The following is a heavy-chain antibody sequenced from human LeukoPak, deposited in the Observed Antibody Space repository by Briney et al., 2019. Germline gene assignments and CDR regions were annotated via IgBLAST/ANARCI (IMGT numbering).Heavy chain of an antibody. D-gene: IGHD6-25*01. CDR2: ISTYNGDT. CDR3: LRDAQRPRLTPDY. CDR1: GYTFNTYG. Sequence: GASVKVSCKASGYTFNTYGISWVRQAPGQGLEWMGWISTYNGDTSYLQNLQGRVTMTTDTSTSTAYMELMSLRSDDTAVYYCLRDAQRPRLTPDYWGQGTPVTVSS. J-gene: IGHJ4*02. V-gene: IGHV1-18*01.